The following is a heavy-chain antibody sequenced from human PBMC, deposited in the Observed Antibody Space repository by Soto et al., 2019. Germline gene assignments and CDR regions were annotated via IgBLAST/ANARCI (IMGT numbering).Heavy chain of an antibody. Sequence: QVQLVQSGAEVKKPGSSVKISCKAPGDTFHGSAISSGRQAPGHGLERMGGIIPLFGIGNDAQRFQGRVTITADEPTGTAYMVLSSLSSEDTGVYCGAGSVIMLVGVVSLPPDDFSEMDILGQGTPVTISS. J-gene: IGHJ6*02. D-gene: IGHD3-3*01. CDR1: GDTFHGSA. V-gene: IGHV1-69*01. CDR3: AGSVIMLVGVVSLPPDDFSEMDI. CDR2: IIPLFGIG.